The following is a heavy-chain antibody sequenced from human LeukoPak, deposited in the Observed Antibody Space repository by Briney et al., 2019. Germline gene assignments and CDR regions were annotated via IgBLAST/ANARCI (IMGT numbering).Heavy chain of an antibody. J-gene: IGHJ6*02. V-gene: IGHV4-30-4*01. CDR1: GGSISSGDYY. CDR3: ARDLSLYYYGMDV. Sequence: SQTLSLTCTVSGGSISSGDYYWSWIRQPPGKGLEWIGYIYYSGSTYYNPSLKSRVTISVDTSKNQFSLKLSSVTAADTAVYYCARDLSLYYYGMDVWGQGTTVTVSS. D-gene: IGHD5/OR15-5a*01. CDR2: IYYSGST.